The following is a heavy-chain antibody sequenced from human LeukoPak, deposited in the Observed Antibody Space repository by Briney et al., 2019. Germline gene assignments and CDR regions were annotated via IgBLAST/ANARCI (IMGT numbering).Heavy chain of an antibody. J-gene: IGHJ4*02. V-gene: IGHV1-2*02. CDR1: VCTFTPYY. Sequence: GASVTVSFMSSVCTFTPYYIHWVRQAPGQGLEWMGWINPNAGGTNFAQRFQGRVTMTRDTSINTAYMELSSLRSDDTAMYYCAREGAPQLSSYFDHWGQGTLVTVSS. D-gene: IGHD1-1*01. CDR3: AREGAPQLSSYFDH. CDR2: INPNAGGT.